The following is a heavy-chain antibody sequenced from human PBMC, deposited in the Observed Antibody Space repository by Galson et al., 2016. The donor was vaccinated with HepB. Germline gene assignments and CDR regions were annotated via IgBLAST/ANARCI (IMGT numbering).Heavy chain of an antibody. V-gene: IGHV1-3*01. CDR3: ARGGYCSGDRCYKYGMDV. J-gene: IGHJ6*02. D-gene: IGHD2-15*01. Sequence: SVKVSCKASGHTFSTYVMHWVYQAPGQSLEWMGWINVDNGHTRYSQQFHGRVTITRDTSANTAYMELSSLRSADPAIYYCARGGYCSGDRCYKYGMDVWGQGTTVTVSS. CDR2: INVDNGHT. CDR1: GHTFSTYV.